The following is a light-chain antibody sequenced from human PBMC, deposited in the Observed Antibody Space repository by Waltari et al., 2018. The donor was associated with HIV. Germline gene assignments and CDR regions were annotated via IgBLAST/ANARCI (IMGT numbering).Light chain of an antibody. V-gene: IGLV6-57*03. CDR1: SGGIASNY. J-gene: IGLJ2*01. CDR2: EHN. CDR3: QSYDNNNVI. Sequence: FILTQPHSVSESPGKPVTISCTRNSGGIASNYVQWYQQRPGSAPTTVIYEHNQRPSGVSDRFSGSIDTSSNSASLTISGLKTEDEADYYCQSYDNNNVIFVGGTKLTVL.